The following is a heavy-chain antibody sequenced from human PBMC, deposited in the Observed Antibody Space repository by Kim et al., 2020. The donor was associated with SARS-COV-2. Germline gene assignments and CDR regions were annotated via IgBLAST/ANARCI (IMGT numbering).Heavy chain of an antibody. CDR3: ARSGQSWSGYYSLFDY. V-gene: IGHV3-30*04. Sequence: GGSLRLSCAASGFTFSSYAMHWVRQAPGKGLEWVAVISYDGSNKYYVDSVKGRFTISRDNSKNTLYLQMNSLRAEDTAVYYCARSGQSWSGYYSLFDYWGQGTLVTVSS. J-gene: IGHJ4*02. CDR1: GFTFSSYA. CDR2: ISYDGSNK. D-gene: IGHD3-3*01.